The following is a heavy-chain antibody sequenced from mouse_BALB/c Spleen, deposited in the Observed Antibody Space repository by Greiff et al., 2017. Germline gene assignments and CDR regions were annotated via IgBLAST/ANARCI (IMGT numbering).Heavy chain of an antibody. CDR3: ARSVTTATAYYAMDY. J-gene: IGHJ4*01. CDR1: GYSITSDYA. Sequence: VQLQQSGPGLVKPSQSLSLTCTVTGYSITSDYAWNWIRQFPGNKLEWMGYISYSGSTSYNPSLKSRISITRDTSKNQFFLQLNSVTTEDTATYYCARSVTTATAYYAMDYWGQGTSVTVSS. CDR2: ISYSGST. V-gene: IGHV3-2*02. D-gene: IGHD1-2*01.